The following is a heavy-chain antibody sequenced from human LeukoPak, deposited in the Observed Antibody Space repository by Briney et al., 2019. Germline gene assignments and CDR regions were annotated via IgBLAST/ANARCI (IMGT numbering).Heavy chain of an antibody. Sequence: ASVKVSCKASGYTFTSYYMHWVRQAPGQGLEWMGIINPSGGSTSYAQKFRGRVTMTRDTSTSTVYMELSSLRSEDTAVYYCARVGVRGVIMGGFDPWGQGTLVTVSS. CDR1: GYTFTSYY. V-gene: IGHV1-46*01. CDR3: ARVGVRGVIMGGFDP. J-gene: IGHJ5*02. CDR2: INPSGGST. D-gene: IGHD3-10*01.